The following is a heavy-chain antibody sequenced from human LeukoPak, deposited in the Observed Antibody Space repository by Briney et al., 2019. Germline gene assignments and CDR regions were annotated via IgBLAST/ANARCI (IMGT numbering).Heavy chain of an antibody. Sequence: GESLKIFRKGSGYSFTRYWIDWVRQIPGKGLEVMGIIYPGDSDTRYSPSFQGQVTISADKSISTAYLQWSSLKASDTAMYYCARTYDSSGYYYEDYFDYWGQGTLVTVSS. V-gene: IGHV5-51*01. CDR1: GYSFTRYW. D-gene: IGHD3-22*01. CDR3: ARTYDSSGYYYEDYFDY. CDR2: IYPGDSDT. J-gene: IGHJ4*02.